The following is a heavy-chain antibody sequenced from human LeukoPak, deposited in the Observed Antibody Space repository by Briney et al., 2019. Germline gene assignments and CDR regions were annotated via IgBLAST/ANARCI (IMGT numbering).Heavy chain of an antibody. CDR3: ASLSVVVPAAIGAFDI. Sequence: GGSLRLSCTASGSTFTSYAMSWVRQAPGKGLEWVSVISGTGGSTNHADSVKGRFTISRDNAKNSLYLQMNSLRAEDTAVYYCASLSVVVPAAIGAFDIWGQGTMVTVSS. V-gene: IGHV3-23*01. CDR2: ISGTGGST. CDR1: GSTFTSYA. D-gene: IGHD2-2*02. J-gene: IGHJ3*02.